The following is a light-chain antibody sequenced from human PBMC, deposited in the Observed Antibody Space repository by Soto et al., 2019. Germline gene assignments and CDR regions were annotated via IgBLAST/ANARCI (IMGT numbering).Light chain of an antibody. V-gene: IGKV3-20*01. CDR2: GAS. CDR3: QHYGSSPPIT. CDR1: QSVSSNY. Sequence: EIVLTQSPGTLSLSPGERATVSWRASQSVSSNYLAWYQQKSGQAPRLLIYGASSRATGIPDRFSGSGSGTDFTLTISRLEPEDFAVYYCQHYGSSPPITFGQGTRLEIK. J-gene: IGKJ5*01.